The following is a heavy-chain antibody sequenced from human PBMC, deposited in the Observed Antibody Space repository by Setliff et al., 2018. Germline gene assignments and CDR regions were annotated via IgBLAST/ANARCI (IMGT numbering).Heavy chain of an antibody. Sequence: SETLSLTCAVSGGSISSSNWWSWVRQPPGKGLEWIGEIYHSGSTNYNPSLKSRVTISVDKSKNQFSLKLSSVTAADTAVYYCARYFDWLHHQYSIRYYFDYWGQGTLVTVSS. CDR3: ARYFDWLHHQYSIRYYFDY. CDR1: GGSISSSNW. CDR2: IYHSGST. D-gene: IGHD3-9*01. V-gene: IGHV4-4*02. J-gene: IGHJ4*02.